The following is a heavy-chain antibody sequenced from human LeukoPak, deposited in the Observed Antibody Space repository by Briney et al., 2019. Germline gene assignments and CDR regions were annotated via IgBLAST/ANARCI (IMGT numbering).Heavy chain of an antibody. V-gene: IGHV3-23*01. J-gene: IGHJ4*02. CDR1: GFTFSSYA. Sequence: PGGSLRLSCAASGFTFSSYAMSWVRQAPGKGLEWVSAISGSGGSTYYADSVKGRFTISRDNSKNTLYLQMNSLRAEDTAVYYCAKDQYQPTKITLFDYWGQGTLVTVSS. CDR2: ISGSGGST. CDR3: AKDQYQPTKITLFDY. D-gene: IGHD2-2*01.